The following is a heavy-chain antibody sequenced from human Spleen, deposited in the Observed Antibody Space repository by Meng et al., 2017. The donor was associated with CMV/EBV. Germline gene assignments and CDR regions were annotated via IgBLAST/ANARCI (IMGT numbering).Heavy chain of an antibody. CDR2: MWYDGSNE. D-gene: IGHD3-3*01. CDR1: GFSFSNSA. J-gene: IGHJ4*02. CDR3: ARARYDFWSGYYHFDY. Sequence: GGSLRLSCAASGAASGFSFSNSAMHWVRQAPGKGLQWVALMWYDGSNEYYADSVQGRFTISRDNSKNTLYLQMNSLRAEDTAVYYCARARYDFWSGYYHFDYWGQGTLVTVSS. V-gene: IGHV3-33*01.